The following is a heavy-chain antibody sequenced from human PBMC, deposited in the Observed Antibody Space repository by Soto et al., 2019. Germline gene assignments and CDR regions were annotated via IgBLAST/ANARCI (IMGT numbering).Heavy chain of an antibody. J-gene: IGHJ4*02. CDR2: IYYSGST. CDR3: ARASYCSGGSCPDY. D-gene: IGHD2-15*01. Sequence: SETLSLTCTVSGGSVSSGSYYWSWIRQPPGKGLEWIGYIYYSGSTNYNPSLKSRVTISVDTSKNQFSLKLSSVTAADTAVYYCARASYCSGGSCPDYWGQGTLVTVS. CDR1: GGSVSSGSYY. V-gene: IGHV4-61*01.